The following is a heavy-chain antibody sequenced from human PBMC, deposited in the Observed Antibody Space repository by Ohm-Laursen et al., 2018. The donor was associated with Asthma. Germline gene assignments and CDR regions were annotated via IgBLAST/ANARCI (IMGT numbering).Heavy chain of an antibody. J-gene: IGHJ4*02. CDR3: ARSQMATILIDY. V-gene: IGHV1-2*04. CDR2: INPNSGGT. D-gene: IGHD5-24*01. CDR1: GYTFTGYY. Sequence: ASVKVSCKASGYTFTGYYMHWVRQAPGQGLEWMGWINPNSGGTNYAQKFQGWVTMTRDTSISTAYMELSRLRSDDTAVYYCARSQMATILIDYWGQGTLVTVSS.